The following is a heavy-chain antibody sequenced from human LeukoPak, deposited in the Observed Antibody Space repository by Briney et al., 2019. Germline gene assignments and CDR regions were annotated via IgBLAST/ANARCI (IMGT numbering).Heavy chain of an antibody. CDR2: INWNGGST. CDR1: GFTFDDYG. Sequence: PGGSLRLSCVASGFTFDDYGMSWVRQAPGKGLEWVSGINWNGGSTGYADSVKGRFTISRDNAKNSLYLQMNSLRAEDTALYYCARVDDISIFGVVIGWGQGALVTVSS. J-gene: IGHJ4*02. V-gene: IGHV3-20*04. CDR3: ARVDDISIFGVVIG. D-gene: IGHD3-3*01.